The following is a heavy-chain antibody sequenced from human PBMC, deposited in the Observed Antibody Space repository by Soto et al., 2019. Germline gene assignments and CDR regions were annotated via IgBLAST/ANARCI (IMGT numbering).Heavy chain of an antibody. CDR3: ARDDPFMVRRAPTDY. V-gene: IGHV3-7*01. CDR1: GFTFSSYG. J-gene: IGHJ4*02. Sequence: XGSLRLSFAASGFTFSSYGMSGVRQAPGKGLEWVANIKQDGSEKYYVDSVKGRFTISRDNAKNSLYLQMNSLRAEDTAVYYCARDDPFMVRRAPTDYWGQGTLVTVSS. D-gene: IGHD3-10*01. CDR2: IKQDGSEK.